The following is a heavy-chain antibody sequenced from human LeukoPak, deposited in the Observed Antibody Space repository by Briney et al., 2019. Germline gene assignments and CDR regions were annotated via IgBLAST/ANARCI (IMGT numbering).Heavy chain of an antibody. V-gene: IGHV3-11*01. Sequence: PGGTLRLSCAASGFTFREYYMRWVRQARGKGLEGGSYISSSGSTIYYADSVKGRFTISRDNATNSLYLHMNSLSAEDTAVYYCARDLDGYRHPWEAGVNFQHWGQGTLVTVSS. J-gene: IGHJ1*01. D-gene: IGHD5-24*01. CDR1: GFTFREYY. CDR2: ISSSGSTI. CDR3: ARDLDGYRHPWEAGVNFQH.